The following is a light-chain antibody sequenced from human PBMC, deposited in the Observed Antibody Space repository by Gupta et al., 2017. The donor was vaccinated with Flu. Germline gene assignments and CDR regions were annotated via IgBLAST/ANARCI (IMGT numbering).Light chain of an antibody. CDR3: QQYDSTLWT. CDR1: QIISTYY. V-gene: IGKV3-20*01. Sequence: GTLSLSPGERATRACRASQIISTYYLTWYQQKPGQAPRLLIYGASSRATGIPDRFSGSGSGTXFTLTIXRLEPEDFAEYYSQQYDSTLWTFGXGTKVEIK. J-gene: IGKJ1*01. CDR2: GAS.